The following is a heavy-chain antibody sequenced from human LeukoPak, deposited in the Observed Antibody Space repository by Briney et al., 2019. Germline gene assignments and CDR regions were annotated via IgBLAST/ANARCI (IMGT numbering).Heavy chain of an antibody. Sequence: PGGSLRLSCAASGFTFSSYGMHWVRQAPGKGLEWVAFIRYDGSNKYYADSVKGRFTISRDNSKNTLYLQMNSLRAEDTAVYYCAREYDSSSWYYFDYWGQGTLVTVSS. CDR3: AREYDSSSWYYFDY. V-gene: IGHV3-30*02. J-gene: IGHJ4*02. D-gene: IGHD6-13*01. CDR1: GFTFSSYG. CDR2: IRYDGSNK.